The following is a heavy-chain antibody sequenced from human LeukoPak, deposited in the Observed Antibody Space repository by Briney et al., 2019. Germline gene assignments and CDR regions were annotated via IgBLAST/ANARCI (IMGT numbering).Heavy chain of an antibody. CDR1: GLTLSGYW. J-gene: IGHJ4*02. D-gene: IGHD1-1*01. CDR2: ISSDGTET. Sequence: GGSLRLSCVASGLTLSGYWMHWVRHAPGKGLVWVSRISSDGTETDYADSVQGRFTISRDNAKNTLYLQMNSLRAEDTAVYYCSRDWKFDYWGQGTLVTVSS. V-gene: IGHV3-74*01. CDR3: SRDWKFDY.